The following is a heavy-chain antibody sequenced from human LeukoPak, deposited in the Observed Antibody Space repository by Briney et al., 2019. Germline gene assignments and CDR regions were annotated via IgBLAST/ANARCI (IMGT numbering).Heavy chain of an antibody. V-gene: IGHV4-38-2*01. D-gene: IGHD6-19*01. Sequence: SETLSLTCAVSDYSISSGYYWGWIRQPPGKGLEWIGSFYHSGSTYYNASLKSRVTISVDTSKNQFSLKMSSVTASDTAVYYCARHGHSSAWWIPDYWGRGTLVTVSS. CDR2: FYHSGST. J-gene: IGHJ4*02. CDR3: ARHGHSSAWWIPDY. CDR1: DYSISSGYY.